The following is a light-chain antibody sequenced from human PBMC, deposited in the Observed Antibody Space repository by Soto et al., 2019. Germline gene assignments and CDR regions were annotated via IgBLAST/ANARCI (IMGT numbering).Light chain of an antibody. CDR2: AAS. V-gene: IGKV1-39*01. J-gene: IGKJ2*01. CDR3: QQYDTYFRYT. Sequence: DIQMTQSPSSLSASVGDRVTITCRASQSISSYLNWYQQKPGKAPNLLIYAASSLQSGVPSRFSGSGSGTEFTLTIGSLQPDDFANYYCQQYDTYFRYTFGQGTKLDIK. CDR1: QSISSY.